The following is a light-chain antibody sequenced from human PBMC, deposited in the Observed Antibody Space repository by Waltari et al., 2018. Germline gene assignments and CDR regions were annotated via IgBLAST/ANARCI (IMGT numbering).Light chain of an antibody. V-gene: IGKV4-1*01. CDR3: QQYYNAPLT. CDR2: WPA. CDR1: QSILYRSSNRNA. Sequence: DIVMTQSPDSLAVSLGERATINCKSSQSILYRSSNRNALAWYQQKPGQPPKLLFFWPATQESGAPDRFSVSGSGTDFTLTISSLQAEDVAVYYCQQYYNAPLTFGGGTKVEIK. J-gene: IGKJ4*01.